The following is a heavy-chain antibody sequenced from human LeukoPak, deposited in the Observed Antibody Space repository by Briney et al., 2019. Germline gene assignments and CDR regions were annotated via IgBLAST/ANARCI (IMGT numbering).Heavy chain of an antibody. CDR2: ISSSSSYI. CDR1: GFTFSSYS. D-gene: IGHD5-18*01. CDR3: ARDLGGKYSYGYLDY. V-gene: IGHV3-21*01. J-gene: IGHJ4*02. Sequence: PGGSLRLSCAASGFTFSSYSMNWVRQAPGKGLEWVSSISSSSSYIYYADSVKGRFTISRDNAKNSLYLQMNSLRAEDTAVYYCARDLGGKYSYGYLDYWGQGTLVTVSS.